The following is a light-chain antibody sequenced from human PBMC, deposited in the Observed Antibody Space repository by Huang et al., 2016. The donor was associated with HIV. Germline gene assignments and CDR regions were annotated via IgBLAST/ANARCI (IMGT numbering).Light chain of an antibody. CDR2: DTS. CDR3: QQRSNWPLFT. V-gene: IGKV3-11*01. CDR1: QIVSSS. Sequence: EIVLTQSPATLSLSPGERATLSCKASQIVSSSLAWYQQKPGQAPRLLISDTSNRATGSPARFRGSESGTYFPLTISSLEPEDFAVYYCQQRSNWPLFTFGPGTKVDIK. J-gene: IGKJ3*01.